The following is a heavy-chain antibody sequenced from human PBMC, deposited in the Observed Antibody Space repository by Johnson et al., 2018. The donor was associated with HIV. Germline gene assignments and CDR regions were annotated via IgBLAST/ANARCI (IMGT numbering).Heavy chain of an antibody. CDR1: GFTFDDYA. CDR2: ISWNGGSI. Sequence: QLVESGGGLVQPGRSLRLSCAASGFTFDDYAMHWVRQAPGKGLEWVSGISWNGGSIGYADSVKGRFSISRDNAKNSLYLQMNSLRVEDTALYYCTNTGIDAFDIWGQGTMVTVSS. CDR3: TNTGIDAFDI. V-gene: IGHV3-9*01. D-gene: IGHD2-8*02. J-gene: IGHJ3*02.